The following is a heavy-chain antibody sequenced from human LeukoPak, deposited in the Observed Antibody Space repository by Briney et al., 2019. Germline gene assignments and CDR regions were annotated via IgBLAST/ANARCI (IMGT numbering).Heavy chain of an antibody. J-gene: IGHJ5*02. D-gene: IGHD4-23*01. CDR2: IYYSGST. CDR1: GGSISSRSYY. Sequence: PSETLSLTCTVSGGSISSRSYYWGWIRQPPGKGLEWIGSIYYSGSTYYNPSLKSRVTISVDTSKNQFSLRLSSVTAADTAVYYCAKNASTVVTPGGWFDPWGQGTLVTVSS. V-gene: IGHV4-39*01. CDR3: AKNASTVVTPGGWFDP.